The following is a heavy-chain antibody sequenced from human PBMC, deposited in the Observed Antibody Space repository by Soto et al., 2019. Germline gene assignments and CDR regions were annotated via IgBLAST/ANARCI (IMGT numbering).Heavy chain of an antibody. D-gene: IGHD1-26*01. V-gene: IGHV3-7*03. CDR3: ARVVVGAHYYYYYYMDV. J-gene: IGHJ6*03. Sequence: GGSLRLSCAASGFTFSSYWMSWVRQAPGKGLEWVANIKQDGSEKYYVDSVKGRFTISRDNAKNSLYLQMNSLRAEDTAVYYCARVVVGAHYYYYYYMDVWGKGTTVTVSS. CDR2: IKQDGSEK. CDR1: GFTFSSYW.